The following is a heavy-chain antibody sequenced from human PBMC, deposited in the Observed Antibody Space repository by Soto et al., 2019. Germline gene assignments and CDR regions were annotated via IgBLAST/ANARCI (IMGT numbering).Heavy chain of an antibody. D-gene: IGHD2-2*01. Sequence: PRESLKISCKGSGYSFTSYWISWVRQMPGKGLEWMGRIDPSDSYTNYSPSFQGHVTISADKSISTAYLQWSSLKASDTAMYYCARRVSKVENGDYWGQGTLVTVSS. CDR1: GYSFTSYW. CDR3: ARRVSKVENGDY. CDR2: IDPSDSYT. V-gene: IGHV5-10-1*01. J-gene: IGHJ4*02.